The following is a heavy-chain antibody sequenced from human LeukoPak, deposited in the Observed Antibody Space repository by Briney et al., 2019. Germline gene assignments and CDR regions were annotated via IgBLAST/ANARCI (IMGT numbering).Heavy chain of an antibody. J-gene: IGHJ3*02. CDR1: GGSISSGGYY. Sequence: SQTLSLTCTVSGGSISSGGYYWSWIRQHPGKGLEWIGYIYYSGSTYYNPSLKSRVTISVDTSKNQFSLKLSSVTAADTAVYYCARGGYGFNGVNLGWIPFDIWGQGTVVTVSS. V-gene: IGHV4-31*03. CDR3: ARGGYGFNGVNLGWIPFDI. CDR2: IYYSGST. D-gene: IGHD4-23*01.